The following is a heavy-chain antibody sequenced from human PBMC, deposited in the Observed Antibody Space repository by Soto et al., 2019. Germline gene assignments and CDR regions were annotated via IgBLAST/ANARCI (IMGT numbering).Heavy chain of an antibody. Sequence: QVQLVQSGAEVKKPGSSVKVSCKASGGTFSSYAISWVRQAPGQGLEWMGGIIPISGTANYAQKFQGRVTITADESTSTAYMELSSLRSEDTAVYYCARVGCSGGSCYLDYYYGMDVWGQGTTVTVSS. CDR3: ARVGCSGGSCYLDYYYGMDV. D-gene: IGHD2-15*01. CDR1: GGTFSSYA. V-gene: IGHV1-69*01. CDR2: IIPISGTA. J-gene: IGHJ6*02.